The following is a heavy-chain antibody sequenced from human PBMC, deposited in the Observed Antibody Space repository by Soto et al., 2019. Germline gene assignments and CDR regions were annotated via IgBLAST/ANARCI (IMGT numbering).Heavy chain of an antibody. J-gene: IGHJ6*03. CDR3: ARGGVYGSGSYYMDV. CDR2: IKQDGSEK. D-gene: IGHD3-10*01. Sequence: ESGGGLVQPGGSLRLSCAASGFTFSSYWMSWVRQAPGKGLEWVANIKQDGSEKYYVDSVKGRFTISRDNAKNSLYLQMNSLRAEDTAVYYCARGGVYGSGSYYMDVWGKGTTVTVSS. CDR1: GFTFSSYW. V-gene: IGHV3-7*01.